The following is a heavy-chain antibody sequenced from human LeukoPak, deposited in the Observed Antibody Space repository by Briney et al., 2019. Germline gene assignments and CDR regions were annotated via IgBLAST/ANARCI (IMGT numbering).Heavy chain of an antibody. Sequence: PSQTLSLTCTVSGGSISSGGYYWSWIRQHPGKGLEWIGYIYYSGSTYYNPSLKSRVTISVDTSKNQFSLKLSSVTAADTAVYYCARGVRLFLPSPFDYWGQGTLVTVSS. V-gene: IGHV4-31*03. D-gene: IGHD2-15*01. CDR1: GGSISSGGYY. J-gene: IGHJ4*02. CDR2: IYYSGST. CDR3: ARGVRLFLPSPFDY.